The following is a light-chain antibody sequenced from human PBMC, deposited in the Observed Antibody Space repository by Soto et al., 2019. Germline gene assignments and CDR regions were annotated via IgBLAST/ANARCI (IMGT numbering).Light chain of an antibody. CDR2: GVS. J-gene: IGKJ3*01. CDR1: QSVGSTY. V-gene: IGKV3-20*01. CDR3: QQYGTSPLT. Sequence: EIVLTQSPGTLSLSPGERATLSCRASQSVGSTYLAWYQQKPGQAPKLLIYGVSSRATGIPDRFSGSGSGTDFTLTISRLEPEEFAGYYCQQYGTSPLTFGPGTKVDI.